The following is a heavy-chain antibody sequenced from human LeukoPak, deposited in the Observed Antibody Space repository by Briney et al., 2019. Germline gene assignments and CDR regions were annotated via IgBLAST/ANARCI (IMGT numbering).Heavy chain of an antibody. J-gene: IGHJ4*02. CDR3: ARREQWLPTDY. CDR2: ISAYNGNT. CDR1: GGTFSSYA. D-gene: IGHD6-19*01. V-gene: IGHV1-18*01. Sequence: GASVKVSCKASGGTFSSYAISWVRQAPGQGLEWMGWISAYNGNTNYAQELQGRVTMTTDTSTSTAYMELRSLRSDDTAVYYCARREQWLPTDYWGQGTLVTVSS.